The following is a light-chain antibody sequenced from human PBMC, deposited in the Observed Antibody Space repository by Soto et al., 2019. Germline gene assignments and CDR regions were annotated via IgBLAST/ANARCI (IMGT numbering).Light chain of an antibody. CDR2: GAS. Sequence: EIVMTQSPATLSVSPGERATLSCRASQSVNSNLAWYQQKPGQAPRLLIYGASTRATGIPVRFSGSGSGTEFTLTISGLQSEDFAVYYCQQYNNWPQTFGQGTKLEIK. V-gene: IGKV3-15*01. CDR3: QQYNNWPQT. J-gene: IGKJ2*01. CDR1: QSVNSN.